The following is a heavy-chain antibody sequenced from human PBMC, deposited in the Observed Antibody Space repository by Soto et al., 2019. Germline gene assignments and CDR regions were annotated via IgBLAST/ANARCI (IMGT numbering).Heavy chain of an antibody. CDR3: ARGGYDILTGYYNVIFEY. V-gene: IGHV4-34*01. CDR2: INHSGST. Sequence: SETLSLTCAVYGGSFSGYYWSWIRQPPGKGLEWIGEINHSGSTNYNPSLKSRVTIPVDTSKNQFSLKLSSVTAADTAVYYCARGGYDILTGYYNVIFEYWGQGTLVTVSS. J-gene: IGHJ4*02. CDR1: GGSFSGYY. D-gene: IGHD3-9*01.